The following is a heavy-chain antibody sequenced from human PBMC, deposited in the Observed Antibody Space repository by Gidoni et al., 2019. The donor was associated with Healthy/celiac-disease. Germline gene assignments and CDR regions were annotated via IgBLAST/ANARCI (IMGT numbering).Heavy chain of an antibody. V-gene: IGHV3-48*03. J-gene: IGHJ6*02. Sequence: EVQLVESGGGLVQPGGSLRLSCAASGFTFSSYEMNWVRQAPGKGLEWVSYISSSGSTIYYADSVKGRFTISRDNAKISLYLQMNSLRAEDTAVYYCARDLGSRDFWSGYYKYYYYYGMDVWGQGTTVTVSS. CDR2: ISSSGSTI. D-gene: IGHD3-3*01. CDR1: GFTFSSYE. CDR3: ARDLGSRDFWSGYYKYYYYYGMDV.